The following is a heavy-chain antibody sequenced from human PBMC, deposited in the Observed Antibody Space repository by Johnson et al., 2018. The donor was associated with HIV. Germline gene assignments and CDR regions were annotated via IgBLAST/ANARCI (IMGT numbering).Heavy chain of an antibody. J-gene: IGHJ3*02. CDR1: GFTFSDYY. D-gene: IGHD6-6*01. Sequence: QEKLVESGGGLVKPGGSLRLSCAASGFTFSDYYMSWIRQAPGKGLEWVSYISSSGSTIYYTDSVKGRFTISRDNAKNSLYLQMNSLRPEDTAVYYCVKERQLVRSFDIWGQGTMVAVSS. CDR3: VKERQLVRSFDI. CDR2: ISSSGSTI. V-gene: IGHV3-11*04.